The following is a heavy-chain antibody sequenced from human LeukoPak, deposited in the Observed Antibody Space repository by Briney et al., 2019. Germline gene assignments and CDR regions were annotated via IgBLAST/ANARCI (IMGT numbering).Heavy chain of an antibody. V-gene: IGHV3-23*01. Sequence: GSLRLSCAASGFTFSSYAMSWVRQSPGKGLEWVSGISDSGGSTYSSDSVKGRFTISRDNSKNTLYLQMNSLRAEDTAVYYCAKLRSSGYYFDASDMWGQGTMVTVSS. CDR1: GFTFSSYA. CDR2: ISDSGGST. J-gene: IGHJ3*02. D-gene: IGHD3-22*01. CDR3: AKLRSSGYYFDASDM.